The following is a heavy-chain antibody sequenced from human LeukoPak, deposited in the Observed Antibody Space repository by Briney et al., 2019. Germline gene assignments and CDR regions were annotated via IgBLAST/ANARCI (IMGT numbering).Heavy chain of an antibody. Sequence: GASVKVSCKASGYTFTCYYMHWVRQAPGQGLEWMGWINPNSGGTNYAQEFQDRVTMTRDTSISTAYMELSRLRSDDTAVYYCARGGIVGATAEFDYWGQGTLVTVSS. V-gene: IGHV1-2*02. CDR1: GYTFTCYY. D-gene: IGHD1-26*01. J-gene: IGHJ4*02. CDR3: ARGGIVGATAEFDY. CDR2: INPNSGGT.